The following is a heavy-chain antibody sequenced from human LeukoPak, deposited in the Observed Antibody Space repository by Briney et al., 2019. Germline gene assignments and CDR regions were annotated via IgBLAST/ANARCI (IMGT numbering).Heavy chain of an antibody. J-gene: IGHJ6*03. D-gene: IGHD2-21*01. CDR1: GGSISSYY. CDR3: ARVVVAHYYYYMDV. CDR2: IYYSGST. V-gene: IGHV4-59*01. Sequence: SETLSLTCSVSGGSISSYYWSWIRQPPGKGLEWIGYIYYSGSTNYNPSLKSRVTISVDTSKNQFSLKLSSVTAADTAVYYCARVVVAHYYYYMDVWGKGTTVTVSS.